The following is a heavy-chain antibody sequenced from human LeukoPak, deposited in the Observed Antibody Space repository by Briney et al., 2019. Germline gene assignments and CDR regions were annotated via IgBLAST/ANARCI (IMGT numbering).Heavy chain of an antibody. Sequence: SQTLSLTCTVSGGSISSGGYYWSWIRQHPGKGLEWIGYIYYSGSTYYNPSLKSRVTISVDTSKNQFSLKLSSVTAADTAVHYCARAPRDQLLPEYYFDYWGQGTLVTVSS. CDR1: GGSISSGGYY. D-gene: IGHD2-2*01. J-gene: IGHJ4*02. CDR3: ARAPRDQLLPEYYFDY. CDR2: IYYSGST. V-gene: IGHV4-31*03.